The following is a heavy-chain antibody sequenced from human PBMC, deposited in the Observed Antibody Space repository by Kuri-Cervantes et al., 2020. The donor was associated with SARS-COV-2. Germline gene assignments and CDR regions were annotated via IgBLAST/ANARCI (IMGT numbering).Heavy chain of an antibody. CDR1: GGSISTSY. Sequence: SETLSLTCNVSGGSISTSYWSWIRQPPGKGLEWIGYIYYSGSTNYNPSLKSRVTISVDTSKNQFSLKLSSVTAADTAVYYCARDRIQLWYYGMDVWGQGTTVTVSS. V-gene: IGHV4-59*01. J-gene: IGHJ6*02. CDR3: ARDRIQLWYYGMDV. CDR2: IYYSGST. D-gene: IGHD5-18*01.